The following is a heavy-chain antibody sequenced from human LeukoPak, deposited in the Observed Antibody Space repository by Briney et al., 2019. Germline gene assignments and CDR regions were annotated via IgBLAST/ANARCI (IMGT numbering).Heavy chain of an antibody. D-gene: IGHD6-13*01. CDR3: TKDPAYSSSWFGYFDY. Sequence: PGGSLRLSCAASGFTFHDHTMPWVRQGPGKRLKWVALISWDGDVTYYADSVKGRFTISRDNSRNSLYLQMNSLRTEDTALYYCTKDPAYSSSWFGYFDYWGQGTLVTVSS. CDR1: GFTFHDHT. CDR2: ISWDGDVT. J-gene: IGHJ4*02. V-gene: IGHV3-43*01.